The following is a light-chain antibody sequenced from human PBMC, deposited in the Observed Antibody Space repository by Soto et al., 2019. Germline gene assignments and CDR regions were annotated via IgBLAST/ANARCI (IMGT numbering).Light chain of an antibody. V-gene: IGKV3-20*01. Sequence: EIVLTQSPGTLSLSPGERATLSCRASQSIINIFLAWYQQKPDQAPRLLMYGASNRATGIPDRFRGSGSGTDFTLIITRVEPEDFAIYYCQQYGSSPYTFGQGTKLEIK. CDR2: GAS. CDR1: QSIINIF. J-gene: IGKJ2*01. CDR3: QQYGSSPYT.